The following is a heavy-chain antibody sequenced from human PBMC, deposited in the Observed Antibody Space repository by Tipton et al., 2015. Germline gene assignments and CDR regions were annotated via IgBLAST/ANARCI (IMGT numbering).Heavy chain of an antibody. V-gene: IGHV1-18*01. D-gene: IGHD5-24*01. CDR3: ARDLEHGMDV. CDR2: ISGYNGHT. CDR1: GYTFSNYG. Sequence: QSGAEVKKPGASLTVSCKSSGYTFSNYGIGWVRQAPGQGLEWMGWISGYNGHTIYAQKLHGRVTMTTDTSTSTAYMELRNLRSDDTAVYYCARDLEHGMDVWGHGTTVTVSS. J-gene: IGHJ6*02.